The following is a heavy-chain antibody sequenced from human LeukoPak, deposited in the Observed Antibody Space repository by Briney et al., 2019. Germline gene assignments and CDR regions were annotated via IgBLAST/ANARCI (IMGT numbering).Heavy chain of an antibody. V-gene: IGHV1-8*03. CDR3: ARNRDFNSGSDFDY. D-gene: IGHD3-10*01. J-gene: IGHJ4*02. Sequence: GASVKVSCNTSGYTFTHHDINWVRQATGQGLEWMGWMNPNSGDTGYAQNCQGRLTITRDTSISTAYMELSSLKSEDTAVYYCARNRDFNSGSDFDYWGQGTLVTVSS. CDR2: MNPNSGDT. CDR1: GYTFTHHD.